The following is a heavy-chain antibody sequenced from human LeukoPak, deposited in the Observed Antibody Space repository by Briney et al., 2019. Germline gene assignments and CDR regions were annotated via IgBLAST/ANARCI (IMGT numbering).Heavy chain of an antibody. CDR3: ARGRYYGSGT. V-gene: IGHV4-34*01. CDR1: GGSFSGYY. J-gene: IGHJ5*02. Sequence: SETLSLTCAVYGGSFSGYYWSWIRQPPGKGLEWIGEINHSGSTNYNPSLKSRVTISVDTSKNQFSLKLSSVTAADTAVYYCARGRYYGSGTWGQGTLVTGSS. D-gene: IGHD3-10*01. CDR2: INHSGST.